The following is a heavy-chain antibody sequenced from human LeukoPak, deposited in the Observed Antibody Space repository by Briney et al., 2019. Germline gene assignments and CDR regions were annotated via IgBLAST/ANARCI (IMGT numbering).Heavy chain of an antibody. V-gene: IGHV3-23*01. Sequence: PGGSLRLSCAASGFTFDNHAMTWVRQAPGKGLEWVSLITGTGFDTYTANPVKGRFITSRDNSKNSLYLRLNSLKTEDTAVYYCSRSSGWLSVYWGQGTLVTVSS. J-gene: IGHJ4*02. CDR1: GFTFDNHA. CDR2: ITGTGFDT. CDR3: SRSSGWLSVY. D-gene: IGHD6-19*01.